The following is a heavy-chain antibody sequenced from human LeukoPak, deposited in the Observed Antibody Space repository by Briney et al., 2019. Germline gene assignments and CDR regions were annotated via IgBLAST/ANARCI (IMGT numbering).Heavy chain of an antibody. J-gene: IGHJ4*02. D-gene: IGHD1-26*01. Sequence: SETPSLTCAVSGGSISSSNWWSWVRQPPGKGLEWIGETYDSGSTNYNPSLKRRVTISVDKSKNQFSLKLSSVTAADTAVYYCARGLSGSYYAYWGQGTLVTVSS. CDR1: GGSISSSNW. CDR3: ARGLSGSYYAY. CDR2: TYDSGST. V-gene: IGHV4-4*02.